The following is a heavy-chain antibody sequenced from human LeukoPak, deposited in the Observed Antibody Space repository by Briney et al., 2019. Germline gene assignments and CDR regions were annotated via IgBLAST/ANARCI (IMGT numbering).Heavy chain of an antibody. CDR3: AKDMYYYDSSGPDY. Sequence: KPGGSLRLSCAASGFTFSDYYMSWIRQAPGKGLEWVSYISSSGSTIYYADSVKGRFTISRDNSKNTLYLQMNSLRAEDTAVYYCAKDMYYYDSSGPDYWGQGTLVTVSS. V-gene: IGHV3-11*01. D-gene: IGHD3-22*01. J-gene: IGHJ4*02. CDR1: GFTFSDYY. CDR2: ISSSGSTI.